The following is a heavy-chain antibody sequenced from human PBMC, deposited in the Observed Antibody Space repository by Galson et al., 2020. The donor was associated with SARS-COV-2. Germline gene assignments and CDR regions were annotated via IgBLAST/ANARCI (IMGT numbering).Heavy chain of an antibody. D-gene: IGHD1-26*01. Sequence: SETLSLTCAVYGGSFSGYYWSWIRQPPGKGLEWIGEINHSGSTNYNPSLKSRVTISVDTSKNQFSLKLSSVTAADTAVYYCARDPFYYHSIDYWGQGTLVTVSS. CDR1: GGSFSGYY. J-gene: IGHJ4*02. V-gene: IGHV4-34*01. CDR3: ARDPFYYHSIDY. CDR2: INHSGST.